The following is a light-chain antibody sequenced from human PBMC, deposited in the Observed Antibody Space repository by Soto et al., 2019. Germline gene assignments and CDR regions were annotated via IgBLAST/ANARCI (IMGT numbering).Light chain of an antibody. Sequence: DIQMSQSPSSLAASLGDRVTITCQASQDISNYLNWYQQKPGKAPKLLIYDASNLETGVPSRFSGSGSGTDFTFTISSLQPEDIATYYCQQYDNPSITFGQGTRLEIK. J-gene: IGKJ5*01. CDR3: QQYDNPSIT. V-gene: IGKV1-33*01. CDR1: QDISNY. CDR2: DAS.